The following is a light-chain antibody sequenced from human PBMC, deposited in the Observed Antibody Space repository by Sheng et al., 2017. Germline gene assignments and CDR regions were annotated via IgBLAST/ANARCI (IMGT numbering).Light chain of an antibody. CDR2: RAS. Sequence: DIQLTQSPSFLSASVGDGVTITCRASQGISSSLAWYQQQPVKAPKLLIFRASTLQSGVPSRFSGSGSGTEFTLTISSLQPEDFATYYCQQFNSYPFTFGPGTTVDIK. J-gene: IGKJ3*01. V-gene: IGKV1-9*01. CDR1: QGISSS. CDR3: QQFNSYPFT.